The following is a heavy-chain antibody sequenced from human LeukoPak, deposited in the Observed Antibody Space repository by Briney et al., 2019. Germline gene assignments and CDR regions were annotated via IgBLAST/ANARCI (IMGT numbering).Heavy chain of an antibody. D-gene: IGHD3-22*01. CDR1: GGSISSSSYY. CDR3: ARVYDSSGEYYYYGMDV. J-gene: IGHJ6*02. V-gene: IGHV4-39*07. Sequence: SETLSLTCTVSGGSISSSSYYWGWIRQPPGKGLEWIGSIYYSGSTYYNPSLKSRVTISVDTSKNQFSLKLSSVTAADTAVYYCARVYDSSGEYYYYGMDVWGQGTTVTVSS. CDR2: IYYSGST.